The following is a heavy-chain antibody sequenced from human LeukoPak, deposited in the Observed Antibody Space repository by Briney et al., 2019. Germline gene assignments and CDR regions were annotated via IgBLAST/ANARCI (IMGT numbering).Heavy chain of an antibody. J-gene: IGHJ4*02. CDR1: GFTFSSYN. V-gene: IGHV3-21*01. Sequence: GGSLRLSCAASGFTFSSYNMNWVCQAPGKGLEWVSSISSSSAYIYYADSVKGRFTISRDNAKNSVYLQMNSLRAEDTGVYYCAGAGTNDYWGQGTLVTVSS. D-gene: IGHD6-13*01. CDR3: AGAGTNDY. CDR2: ISSSSAYI.